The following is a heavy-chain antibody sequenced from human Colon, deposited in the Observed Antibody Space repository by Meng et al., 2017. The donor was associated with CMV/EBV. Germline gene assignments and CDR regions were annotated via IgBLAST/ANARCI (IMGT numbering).Heavy chain of an antibody. Sequence: GGSLRLSCAASGFTFSSYSMSWVRQAPGKGPEWVSSITSSSETIYYADSVKGRFTILRDNAKNSLHLQMNSLRADDTAVYYCARDLQLSTWGQGTLVTVSS. CDR2: ITSSSETI. J-gene: IGHJ5*02. CDR1: GFTFSSYS. D-gene: IGHD2-2*01. CDR3: ARDLQLST. V-gene: IGHV3-48*04.